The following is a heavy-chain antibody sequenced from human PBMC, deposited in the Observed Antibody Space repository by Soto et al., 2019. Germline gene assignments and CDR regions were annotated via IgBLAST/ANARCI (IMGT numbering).Heavy chain of an antibody. CDR2: IYYSGST. V-gene: IGHV4-31*03. Sequence: SETLSLTSTVSGGSISSGGYYWSWIRQHPGKGLEWIGYIYYSGSTYYNPSLKSRVTISVDTSKNQFSLKLSSVTAADTAVYYCAREAYGDSSGYYPTNYFDYWGQGTLVTVSS. D-gene: IGHD3-22*01. CDR3: AREAYGDSSGYYPTNYFDY. CDR1: GGSISSGGYY. J-gene: IGHJ4*02.